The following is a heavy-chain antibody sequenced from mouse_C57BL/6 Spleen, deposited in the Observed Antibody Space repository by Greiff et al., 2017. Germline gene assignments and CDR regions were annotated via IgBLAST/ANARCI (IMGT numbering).Heavy chain of an antibody. V-gene: IGHV5-17*01. D-gene: IGHD1-1*01. CDR2: ISSGSSTI. J-gene: IGHJ4*01. Sequence: EVQVVESGGGLVKPGGSLKLSCAASGFTFSDYGMHWVRQAPEKGLEWVAYISSGSSTIYYADTVKGRFTIARDNAKNTLFLQMTSLRSEDTAMYYCARYVNYYSALDYWGQRTSVTVDS. CDR3: ARYVNYYSALDY. CDR1: GFTFSDYG.